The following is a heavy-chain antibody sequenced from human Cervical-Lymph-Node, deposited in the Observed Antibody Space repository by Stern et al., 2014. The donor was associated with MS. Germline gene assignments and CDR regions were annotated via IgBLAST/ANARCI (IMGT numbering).Heavy chain of an antibody. Sequence: QVQLQESGPGLVRPSESLSLICTVSGGSVSSYSLHWIWIPQPPGRRLVWIGHIHYSGRTYSNPSLKSRLTISLDTSKNHFSLELKTVTAADTAVYYCARDFGSLDHWGRGTLVTVSS. CDR1: GGSVSSYSLH. J-gene: IGHJ4*02. CDR3: ARDFGSLDH. V-gene: IGHV4-61*01. CDR2: IHYSGRT. D-gene: IGHD3-16*01.